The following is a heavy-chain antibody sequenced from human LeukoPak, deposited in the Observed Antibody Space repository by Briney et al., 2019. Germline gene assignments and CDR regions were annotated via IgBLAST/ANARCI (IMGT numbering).Heavy chain of an antibody. Sequence: ASVKVSCKVAGYTLTELSMHWVRQAPGKGLEWMGGFDPEDGETIYAQKFQGRVTMTEDTSTDTAYMELSSLRSEDTAVYYCATAREYQYYFYYWGQGTLVTVSS. CDR1: GYTLTELS. D-gene: IGHD3-10*01. J-gene: IGHJ4*02. V-gene: IGHV1-24*01. CDR2: FDPEDGET. CDR3: ATAREYQYYFYY.